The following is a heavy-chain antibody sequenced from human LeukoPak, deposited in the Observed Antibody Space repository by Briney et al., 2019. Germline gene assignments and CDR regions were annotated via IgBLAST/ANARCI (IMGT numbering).Heavy chain of an antibody. Sequence: PSQTLSLTCTVSGGSISSGAYYWSWIRQHPGKGLEWIGYIYYSGSTYYNPSLRSRVTISVDTSKNQFSLKLSSVTAADTAVYYRARGGNSKASDYWGQGTLVTVSS. V-gene: IGHV4-31*03. CDR3: ARGGNSKASDY. CDR1: GGSISSGAYY. J-gene: IGHJ4*02. CDR2: IYYSGST. D-gene: IGHD4-23*01.